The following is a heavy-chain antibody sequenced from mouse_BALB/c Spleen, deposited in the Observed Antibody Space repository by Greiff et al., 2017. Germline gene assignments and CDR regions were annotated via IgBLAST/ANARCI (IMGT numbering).Heavy chain of an antibody. Sequence: VQLKESGPSLVKPSQTLSLTCSVTGDSITSGYWNWIRKFPGNKLEYMGYISYSGSTYYNPSLKSRISITRDTSKNQYYLQLNSVTTEDTATYYCARDYGSSYHFDVWGAGTTVTVSS. V-gene: IGHV3-8*02. D-gene: IGHD1-1*01. J-gene: IGHJ1*01. CDR3: ARDYGSSYHFDV. CDR2: ISYSGST. CDR1: GDSITSGY.